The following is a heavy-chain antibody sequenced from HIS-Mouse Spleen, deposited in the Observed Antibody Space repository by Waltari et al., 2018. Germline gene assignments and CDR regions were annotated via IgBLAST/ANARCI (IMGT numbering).Heavy chain of an antibody. V-gene: IGHV3-23*01. Sequence: EVQLLESGGGLVQPGGSLRLSCAASGCTFSSYAMSWVRQAPGKGREWVSAISGSGGSTYYADSVKGRFTIYRDNSKNTLYLQMNSLRAEDTAVYYCAKHQGYCSGGSCSGGAFDIWGQGTMVTVSS. CDR1: GCTFSSYA. D-gene: IGHD2-15*01. J-gene: IGHJ3*02. CDR2: ISGSGGST. CDR3: AKHQGYCSGGSCSGGAFDI.